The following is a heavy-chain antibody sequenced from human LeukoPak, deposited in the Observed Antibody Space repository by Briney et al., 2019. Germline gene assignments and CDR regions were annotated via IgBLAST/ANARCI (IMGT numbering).Heavy chain of an antibody. J-gene: IGHJ6*04. D-gene: IGHD2-2*01. Sequence: ASVKVSCKASGGTFSSYAISWVRQAPGQGLEWMGGIIPIFGTANYAQKFQGRVTITADESTSTAYMELSSLRSEDTAVYYCARELVVPAAIPYYYGMDVWGKGTTVTVSS. CDR3: ARELVVPAAIPYYYGMDV. CDR1: GGTFSSYA. V-gene: IGHV1-69*13. CDR2: IIPIFGTA.